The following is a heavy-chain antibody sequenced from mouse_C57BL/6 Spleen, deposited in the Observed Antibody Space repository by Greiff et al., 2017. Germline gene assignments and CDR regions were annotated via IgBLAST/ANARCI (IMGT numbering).Heavy chain of an antibody. D-gene: IGHD3-3*01. CDR1: GYTFTSYW. J-gene: IGHJ2*01. CDR2: IHPNSGST. Sequence: QVQLQQPGAELVKPGASVKLSCKASGYTFTSYWMHWVKQRPGQGLEWIGMIHPNSGSTNYNEKFKSKATLTVDKSSSTAYMQLSSLTSEDSAVYYCARKGTQPSGYFDYWGQGTTLTVSS. V-gene: IGHV1-64*01. CDR3: ARKGTQPSGYFDY.